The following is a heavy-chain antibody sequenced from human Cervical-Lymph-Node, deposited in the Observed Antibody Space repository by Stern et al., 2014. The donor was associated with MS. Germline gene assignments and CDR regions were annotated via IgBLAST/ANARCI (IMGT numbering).Heavy chain of an antibody. D-gene: IGHD4-23*01. CDR3: AHSTPVARGFDY. Sequence: ESGPTLVKPTQTLTLTCTFSGFSLSTSGVCVGWIRQPPGKALEWLALIYWSDETRYSPSLKTRLTITKETSKNQVVLTMTNVDAMDTGTYFCAHSTPVARGFDYWGQGTLVTVSS. V-gene: IGHV2-5*01. J-gene: IGHJ4*02. CDR1: GFSLSTSGVC. CDR2: IYWSDET.